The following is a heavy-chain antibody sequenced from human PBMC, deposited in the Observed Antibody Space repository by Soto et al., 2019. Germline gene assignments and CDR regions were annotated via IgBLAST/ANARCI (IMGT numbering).Heavy chain of an antibody. V-gene: IGHV4-4*02. CDR3: ARLVYDSRLNYLYFDH. CDR1: GVSISSGNW. J-gene: IGHJ4*02. D-gene: IGHD3-22*01. Sequence: SETLSLTCDVSGVSISSGNWWSWVRQPPGKGLEWIAEVYNDGSANYHPSLESRATISVDRSKNQVSRRLSSVTAADTAKYYCARLVYDSRLNYLYFDHWGQGTRGTVSS. CDR2: VYNDGSA.